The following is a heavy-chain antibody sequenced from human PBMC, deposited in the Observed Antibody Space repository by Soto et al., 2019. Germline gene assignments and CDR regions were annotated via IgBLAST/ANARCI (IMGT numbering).Heavy chain of an antibody. V-gene: IGHV3-48*03. CDR3: ARSPTYCGGDCYIDY. J-gene: IGHJ4*02. CDR2: ISSSGSTI. D-gene: IGHD2-21*02. Sequence: PGGSLRLSCAASGFTFSSYEMNWVRQAPGKGLEWVSYISSSGSTIYYADSVKGRFTISRDNAKNSLYLQMNSLRAEDTAVYYCARSPTYCGGDCYIDYWGQGTLVTVSS. CDR1: GFTFSSYE.